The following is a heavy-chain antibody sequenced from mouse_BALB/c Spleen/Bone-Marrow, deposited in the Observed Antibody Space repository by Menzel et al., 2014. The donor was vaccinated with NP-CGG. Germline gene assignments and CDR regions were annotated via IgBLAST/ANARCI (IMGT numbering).Heavy chain of an antibody. CDR2: ITSNGGST. V-gene: IGHV5-6-2*01. CDR3: ARHGSSYAMDY. D-gene: IGHD1-1*01. J-gene: IGHJ4*01. Sequence: EVKLVESGGGLVKLGGSLKLSCAAPGFTFSSYYMSWVRQTPEKRLELVAAITSNGGSTYYPDTVKGRFTISRDNAKNTLYLQMSSLKSEDTALYYCARHGSSYAMDYWGQGTSVTVSS. CDR1: GFTFSSYY.